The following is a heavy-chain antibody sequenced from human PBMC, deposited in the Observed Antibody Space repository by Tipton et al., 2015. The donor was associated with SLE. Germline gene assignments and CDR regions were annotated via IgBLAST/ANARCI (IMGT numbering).Heavy chain of an antibody. CDR2: INHSGST. Sequence: TLSLTCTVSGGSISSGSYYWSWIRQPPGKGLEWIGEINHSGSTNYNPSLKSRVTISVDTSKNQFSLKLSSVTAADTAVYYCARHFAVAGDYFDYWGQGTLVTVSS. CDR3: ARHFAVAGDYFDY. D-gene: IGHD6-19*01. CDR1: GGSISSGSYY. J-gene: IGHJ4*02. V-gene: IGHV4-39*01.